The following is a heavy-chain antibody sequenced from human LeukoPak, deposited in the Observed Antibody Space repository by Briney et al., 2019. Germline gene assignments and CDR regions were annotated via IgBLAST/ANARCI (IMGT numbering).Heavy chain of an antibody. CDR3: AHQQLWTCFDY. CDR2: IYGDEDE. J-gene: IGHJ4*02. V-gene: IGHV2-5*02. Sequence: SGPTLLKPTQTLTLTCTFSGFGLGTRGVGVGWIRQPPGKALEWLTLIYGDEDERYSPSLKSRLTITKDTSKNQVVLTMTNMDPVDTATYYCAHQQLWTCFDYWGQGTLVTVSS. D-gene: IGHD5-18*01. CDR1: GFGLGTRGVG.